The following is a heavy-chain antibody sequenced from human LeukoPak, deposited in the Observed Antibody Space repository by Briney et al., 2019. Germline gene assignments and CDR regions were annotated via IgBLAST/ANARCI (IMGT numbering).Heavy chain of an antibody. CDR1: GFTLSTNA. V-gene: IGHV3-23*01. Sequence: GGSLRLSCLTSGFTLSTNAMSWVRQAPGKGLGWISGISGSGASTYYADSVKGRFTISRDDSRNTLYLQMNSLRAEDTAVYYCAKSPYYYDSSGYNGYYFDYWGQGTLVTVSS. D-gene: IGHD3-22*01. J-gene: IGHJ4*02. CDR3: AKSPYYYDSSGYNGYYFDY. CDR2: ISGSGAST.